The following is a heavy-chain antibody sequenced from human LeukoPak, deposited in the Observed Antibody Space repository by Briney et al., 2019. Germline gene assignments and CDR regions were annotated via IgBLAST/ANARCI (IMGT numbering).Heavy chain of an antibody. CDR3: ARLVRLRGWFDP. V-gene: IGHV4-34*01. CDR1: GGSFSGYY. D-gene: IGHD4-17*01. CDR2: INHSGST. Sequence: PSETLSLTCAVYGGSFSGYYWSWIRQPPGKGLEWIGEINHSGSTNYNPSLKSRVTISVDTSKNQFSLKLSSVTAADTAVYYCARLVRLRGWFDPWGQGTLVTVSS. J-gene: IGHJ5*02.